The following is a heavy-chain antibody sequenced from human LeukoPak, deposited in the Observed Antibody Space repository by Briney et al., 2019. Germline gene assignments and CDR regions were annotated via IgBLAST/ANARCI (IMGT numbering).Heavy chain of an antibody. CDR2: ISAYNGNT. D-gene: IGHD1-26*01. J-gene: IGHJ5*02. CDR1: GGTFSSYA. CDR3: ARSGSSKAGWFDP. V-gene: IGHV1-18*01. Sequence: ASVKVTCKASGGTFSSYAISWVRQAPGQGLEWMGWISAYNGNTNYAQKLHGKVTMTTDTSTSTAYMELRSLRSDDTAVYYRARSGSSKAGWFDPWGQGTLVTVSS.